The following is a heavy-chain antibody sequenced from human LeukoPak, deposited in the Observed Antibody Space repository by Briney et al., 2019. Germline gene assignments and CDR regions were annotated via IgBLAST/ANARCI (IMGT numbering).Heavy chain of an antibody. V-gene: IGHV4-59*11. Sequence: SETLSLTCAVSGGSISTHHWSRIRQPPGKGLEWIGYMYYNETTNYNPSLKSRVAISLDTSKDQFSLKLRSVTAADTAVYYCAKEGYCSGTNCYGAFDYWGQGTLVTVSS. D-gene: IGHD2-2*01. CDR1: GGSISTHH. CDR3: AKEGYCSGTNCYGAFDY. J-gene: IGHJ4*02. CDR2: MYYNETT.